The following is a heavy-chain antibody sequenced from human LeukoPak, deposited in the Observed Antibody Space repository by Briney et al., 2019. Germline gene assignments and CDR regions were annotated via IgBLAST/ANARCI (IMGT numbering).Heavy chain of an antibody. CDR1: GFTFSSYG. V-gene: IGHV3-30*02. J-gene: IGHJ5*02. CDR2: IRYDGSNK. CDR3: AKDYGISGTGGAWLDP. Sequence: PGGSLRLSCAASGFTFSSYGMHWFRQAPGKGLEWVAFIRYDGSNKKYADSVKGRFTMSRDNSKNTLFVQMNSLRAEDTAVYYCAKDYGISGTGGAWLDPWGQGTLVTVSS. D-gene: IGHD1-20*01.